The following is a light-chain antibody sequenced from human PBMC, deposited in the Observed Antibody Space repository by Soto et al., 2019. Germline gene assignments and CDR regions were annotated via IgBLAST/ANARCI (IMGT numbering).Light chain of an antibody. Sequence: DIQMTQSPSSLSASVGDRVTITCRASQSISRHLNCYQQKPGKAPKLLIYAASSLQSGVPSRFSGSGSGTDFTLTISSLQPEDFATYYCQQSYRTPPWTFGQGTKVEIK. CDR2: AAS. V-gene: IGKV1-39*01. CDR3: QQSYRTPPWT. J-gene: IGKJ1*01. CDR1: QSISRH.